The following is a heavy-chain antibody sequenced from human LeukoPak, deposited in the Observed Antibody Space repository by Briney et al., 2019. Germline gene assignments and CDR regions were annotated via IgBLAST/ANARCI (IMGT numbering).Heavy chain of an antibody. J-gene: IGHJ1*01. CDR3: ARRDLRAAAGRYFQH. CDR2: IIPIFGTA. V-gene: IGHV1-69*05. CDR1: GGTFSSYA. D-gene: IGHD6-13*01. Sequence: ASVKVSCKASGGTFSSYAISWVRQAPGQGLEWMGGIIPIFGTANYAQKFQGRVTITTDESTSTAYMELSSLRSEDTAVYYCARRDLRAAAGRYFQHWGQGTLVTVSS.